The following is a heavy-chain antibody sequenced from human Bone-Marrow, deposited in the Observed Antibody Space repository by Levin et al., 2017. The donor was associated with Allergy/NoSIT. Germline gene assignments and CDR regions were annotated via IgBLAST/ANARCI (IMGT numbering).Heavy chain of an antibody. J-gene: IGHJ4*02. CDR3: ARDVKSGWYGFDY. D-gene: IGHD6-19*01. CDR2: IIPIFGTA. CDR1: GGTFSSYA. V-gene: IGHV1-69*13. Sequence: GASVKVSCKASGGTFSSYAISWVRQAPGQGLEWMGGIIPIFGTANYAQKFQGRVTITADESTSTAYMELSSLRSEDTAVYYCARDVKSGWYGFDYWGQGTLVTVSS.